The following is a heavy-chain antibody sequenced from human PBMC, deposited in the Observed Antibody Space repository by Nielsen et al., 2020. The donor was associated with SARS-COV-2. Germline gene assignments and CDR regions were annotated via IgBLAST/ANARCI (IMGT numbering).Heavy chain of an antibody. CDR2: IWYDGTNK. CDR3: ASAASSSWKSATV. J-gene: IGHJ6*02. CDR1: GFSFSNFG. D-gene: IGHD3-22*01. Sequence: GGSLRLSCAASGFSFSNFGMHWVRQAPGKGLEWVAFIWYDGTNKYYVDSVRGRFTISRDNSKNTLYLQMNSLRAEDTAVYYCASAASSSWKSATVWGQETTVTVSS. V-gene: IGHV3-33*01.